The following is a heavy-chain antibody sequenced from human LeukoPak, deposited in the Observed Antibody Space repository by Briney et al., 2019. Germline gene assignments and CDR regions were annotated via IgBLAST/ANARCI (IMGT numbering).Heavy chain of an antibody. Sequence: ASVKVSYKASGYTFTSYAMNWVRQAPGQGLEWMGWINTNTGNPTCAQGFTGRFVFSLDTSVSTAYLQISSLKAEDTAVYYCARDYYYDSSGYYGENSVAFDIWGQGTMVTVSS. D-gene: IGHD3-22*01. J-gene: IGHJ3*02. CDR1: GYTFTSYA. V-gene: IGHV7-4-1*02. CDR2: INTNTGNP. CDR3: ARDYYYDSSGYYGENSVAFDI.